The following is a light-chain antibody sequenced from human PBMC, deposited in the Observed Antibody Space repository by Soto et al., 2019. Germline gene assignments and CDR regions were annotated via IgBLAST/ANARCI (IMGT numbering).Light chain of an antibody. CDR1: SSNVGSYNF. J-gene: IGLJ3*02. CDR3: CSYAGNNSVV. CDR2: EVS. V-gene: IGLV2-23*02. Sequence: QSVLTQPASVSGSPGQSITISCTGTSSNVGSYNFVSWYRQYPGKAPELIIYEVSQRPSTFFNRYSGSKSGNTASLTVSGLQSDDEADYYCCSYAGNNSVVFGGGTKVTVL.